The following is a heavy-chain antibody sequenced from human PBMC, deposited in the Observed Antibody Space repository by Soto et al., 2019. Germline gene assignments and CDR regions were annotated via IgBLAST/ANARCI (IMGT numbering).Heavy chain of an antibody. Sequence: SQTLSLTCTVSGGSISSYYWSWIRQPPGKGLEWIGYIYYSGSTNYNPSLKSRVTISVDTSKNQFSLKLSSVTAADTAVYYCARGRYYFDYWGQGTLVTVSS. CDR2: IYYSGST. CDR1: GGSISSYY. CDR3: ARGRYYFDY. V-gene: IGHV4-59*01. J-gene: IGHJ4*02.